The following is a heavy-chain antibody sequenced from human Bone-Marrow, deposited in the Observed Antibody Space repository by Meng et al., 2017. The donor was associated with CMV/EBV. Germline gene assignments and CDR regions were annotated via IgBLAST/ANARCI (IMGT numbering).Heavy chain of an antibody. CDR1: GFTFSSYE. V-gene: IGHV3-7*01. Sequence: GESLKISCAASGFTFSSYEMNWVRQAPGKGLEWVANIKQDGSEKYYVDSVKGRFTISRDNAKNSLYLQMNSLRAEDTAVYYCARDLDSYDSSAYYETWGQGTLVTVSS. J-gene: IGHJ5*02. CDR3: ARDLDSYDSSAYYET. CDR2: IKQDGSEK. D-gene: IGHD3-22*01.